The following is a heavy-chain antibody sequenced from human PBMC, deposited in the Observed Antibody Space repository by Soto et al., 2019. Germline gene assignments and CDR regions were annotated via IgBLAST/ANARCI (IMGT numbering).Heavy chain of an antibody. J-gene: IGHJ4*02. CDR3: ARDPWAADY. Sequence: GGSLRLSCAASGLTVSSNYMTWVRQAPGKGLEWVSVIYSGGSTFYADSVRGRFTISRDNSKNTVNLQMNSLRAEDTAVYYCARDPWAADYWGQGTLVTVSP. V-gene: IGHV3-66*01. CDR2: IYSGGST. D-gene: IGHD3-16*01. CDR1: GLTVSSNY.